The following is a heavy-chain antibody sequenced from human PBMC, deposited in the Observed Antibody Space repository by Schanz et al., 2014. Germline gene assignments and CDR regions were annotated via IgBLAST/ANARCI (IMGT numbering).Heavy chain of an antibody. Sequence: QVQLVESGGGVVQLGGSLRLSCAASGFTFSSYGMHWVRQAPGKGLEWVTFIRFDGSDKYYADSVKGRFSVSRDNSKNTLYLQMNSLRADDTAVYYCAKDQLANYRGSGYNWFDPWGQGTLVTVSS. D-gene: IGHD3-10*01. CDR2: IRFDGSDK. J-gene: IGHJ5*02. CDR1: GFTFSSYG. V-gene: IGHV3-30*02. CDR3: AKDQLANYRGSGYNWFDP.